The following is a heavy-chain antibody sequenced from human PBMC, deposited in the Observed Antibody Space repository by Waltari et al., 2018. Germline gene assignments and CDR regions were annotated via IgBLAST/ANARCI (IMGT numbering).Heavy chain of an antibody. Sequence: QVQLVQSGAEVKKPGASVKASCKASGYTFTSYAMHWVRQAPGQRLEWMGWINAGNGNTKYSQKFQGRVTITRDTSASTAYMELSSLRSEDTAVYYCARMIDCSSTSCYYGFGYWGQGTLVTVSS. D-gene: IGHD2-2*01. CDR2: INAGNGNT. CDR3: ARMIDCSSTSCYYGFGY. J-gene: IGHJ4*02. CDR1: GYTFTSYA. V-gene: IGHV1-3*01.